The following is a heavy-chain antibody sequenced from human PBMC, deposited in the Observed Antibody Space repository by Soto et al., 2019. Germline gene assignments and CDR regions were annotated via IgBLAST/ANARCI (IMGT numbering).Heavy chain of an antibody. D-gene: IGHD6-13*01. Sequence: LSCAASGFTFSSYAMSWVRQAPGKGLEWVSAISGGGNDRFYADSVKGRFTISRDNSKNTLYLHMNSLRAEDTAVHYCARSLFIAATDTEPFDSWGQGTLVTVSS. CDR1: GFTFSSYA. V-gene: IGHV3-23*01. CDR3: ARSLFIAATDTEPFDS. CDR2: ISGGGNDR. J-gene: IGHJ4*02.